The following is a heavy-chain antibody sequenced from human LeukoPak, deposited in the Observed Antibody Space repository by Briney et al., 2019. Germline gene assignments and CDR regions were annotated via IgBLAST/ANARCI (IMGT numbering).Heavy chain of an antibody. CDR1: GYTFTSYG. D-gene: IGHD5-24*01. CDR2: ISVYNSNT. CDR3: ARDARYVEMATMNAFDI. Sequence: GASVKVSCKACGYTFTSYGISWVRQAPGQGLEWMGWISVYNSNTNYVQKLQGRVTMTTDTSTSTAYMELRSLRSDDTAVYYCARDARYVEMATMNAFDIWGQGTMVTVSS. V-gene: IGHV1-18*01. J-gene: IGHJ3*02.